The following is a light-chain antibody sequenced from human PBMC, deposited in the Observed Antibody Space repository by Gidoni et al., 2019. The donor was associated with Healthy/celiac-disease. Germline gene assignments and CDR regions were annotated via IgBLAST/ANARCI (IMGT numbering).Light chain of an antibody. J-gene: IGKJ4*01. V-gene: IGKV1-8*01. CDR1: HGISSY. CDR3: RQYYSYPLT. Sequence: AIRITQSPSSFSASTRDRVTITCRARHGISSYLAWYQQKPGKAPKLLLYSAATLQSGVPSTFSGSGSWTDYTLTISCLQSEDFATYYCRQYYSYPLTFGGGTKVEIK. CDR2: SAA.